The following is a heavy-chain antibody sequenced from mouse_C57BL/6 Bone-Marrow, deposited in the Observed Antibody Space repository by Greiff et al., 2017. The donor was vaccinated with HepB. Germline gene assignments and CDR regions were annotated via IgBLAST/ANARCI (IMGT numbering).Heavy chain of an antibody. CDR3: ARSGSRWYFDV. Sequence: VHLVESGAELARPGASVKLSCKASGYTFTSYGISWVKQRTGQGLEWIGEIYPRSGNTYYNEKFKGKATLTADKSSSTAYMELRSLTSEDSAVYFCARSGSRWYFDVWGTGTTVTVSS. CDR1: GYTFTSYG. CDR2: IYPRSGNT. V-gene: IGHV1-81*01. J-gene: IGHJ1*03. D-gene: IGHD1-1*01.